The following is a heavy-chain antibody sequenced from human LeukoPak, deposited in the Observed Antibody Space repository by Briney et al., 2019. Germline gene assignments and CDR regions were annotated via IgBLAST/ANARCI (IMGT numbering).Heavy chain of an antibody. CDR2: IKQYGSEK. V-gene: IGHV3-7*01. J-gene: IGHJ6*02. D-gene: IGHD3-3*01. Sequence: GGSLRLSCAASSFTFSSYWMSWVPRARGRAVEWVANIKQYGSEKYYVDSVKGRFTISRDNAKNSLYLQMNSLRAEDAAVYYCARDAPANYDVWSGYIYYYYGMDVWGQGTTVTASS. CDR1: SFTFSSYW. CDR3: ARDAPANYDVWSGYIYYYYGMDV.